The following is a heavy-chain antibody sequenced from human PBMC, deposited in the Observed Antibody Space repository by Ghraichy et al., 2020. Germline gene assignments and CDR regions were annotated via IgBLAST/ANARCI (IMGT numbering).Heavy chain of an antibody. Sequence: GGSLRLSCAASGFTFSSYAMSWVRQAPGKGLEWVSAISGSGGSTYYADSVKGRFTISRDNSKNTLYLQMNSLRAEDTAVYYCAKAYEVGWWCPEDYWGQGTLVTVSS. V-gene: IGHV3-23*01. CDR2: ISGSGGST. D-gene: IGHD2-21*01. CDR1: GFTFSSYA. CDR3: AKAYEVGWWCPEDY. J-gene: IGHJ4*02.